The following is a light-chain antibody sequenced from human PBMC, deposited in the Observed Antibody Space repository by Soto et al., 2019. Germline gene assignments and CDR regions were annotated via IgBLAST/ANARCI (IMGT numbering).Light chain of an antibody. Sequence: EVVMTQSPATLSVSPVERSTLSGVASQSVGVHLAWYQQNPGQAPRLLMYDASTRATGITARFSGSGSSTEFTLTISSLQSEDVAVYYCQQYHEWPLTFGGGTKVDI. V-gene: IGKV3-15*01. CDR1: QSVGVH. CDR3: QQYHEWPLT. CDR2: DAS. J-gene: IGKJ4*01.